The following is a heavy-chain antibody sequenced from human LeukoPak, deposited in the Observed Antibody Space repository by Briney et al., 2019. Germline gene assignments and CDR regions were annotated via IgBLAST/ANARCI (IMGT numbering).Heavy chain of an antibody. CDR1: GFTFSSYT. CDR3: ARDTTVATIGY. D-gene: IGHD5-12*01. Sequence: AGGSLRLSCAASGFTFSSYTMNWVRQAPGKGLEWVSYITGSSSAIYYADSVKGRFTISRDNAKNTLYLQMNSLRAEDTAVYYCARDTTVATIGYWGQGTLVTVSS. J-gene: IGHJ4*02. V-gene: IGHV3-48*04. CDR2: ITGSSSAI.